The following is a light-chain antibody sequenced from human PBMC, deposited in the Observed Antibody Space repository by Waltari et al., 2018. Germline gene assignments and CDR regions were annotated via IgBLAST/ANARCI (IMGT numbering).Light chain of an antibody. Sequence: QSALTQPASVSGSPGQSITISCTGTTSDVGGYNFVSWYQQHPGKVPKPIIYDVTNRPSGVSNRFSGSKSGNTASLTIAGLQAEDEADYYCSSYTTSSTYVFGTGTKVTVL. CDR1: TSDVGGYNF. CDR3: SSYTTSSTYV. J-gene: IGLJ1*01. V-gene: IGLV2-14*03. CDR2: DVT.